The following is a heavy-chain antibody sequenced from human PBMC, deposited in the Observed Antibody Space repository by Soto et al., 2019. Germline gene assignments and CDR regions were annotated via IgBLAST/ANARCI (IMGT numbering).Heavy chain of an antibody. D-gene: IGHD3-22*01. CDR3: ARCYYHDSSGYGPRGVWFEP. CDR2: IIPIFGTA. V-gene: IGHV1-69*13. CDR1: GGTFSSYA. J-gene: IGHJ5*02. Sequence: GASVKVSCKASGGTFSSYAISWVRQAPGQGVEWMGGIIPIFGTANYAQKFQGRVTITADESTSTAYMELSRLRSEDTAVYYCARCYYHDSSGYGPRGVWFEPWGQGTLVTVSS.